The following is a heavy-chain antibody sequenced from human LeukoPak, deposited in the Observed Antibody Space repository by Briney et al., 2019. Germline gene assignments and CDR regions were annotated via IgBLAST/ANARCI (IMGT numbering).Heavy chain of an antibody. CDR3: ATEGGWQPTDYGDHVY. V-gene: IGHV1-18*01. Sequence: ASVKVSCKASGYTFTNYGITWVRQAPGQGLEWMGWISPYNGNTNYAQKFQGRVTMNTDTSTSTAYMELRNLRSDDTALYYCATEGGWQPTDYGDHVYWGQGTLVTVSS. CDR2: ISPYNGNT. CDR1: GYTFTNYG. D-gene: IGHD4-17*01. J-gene: IGHJ4*02.